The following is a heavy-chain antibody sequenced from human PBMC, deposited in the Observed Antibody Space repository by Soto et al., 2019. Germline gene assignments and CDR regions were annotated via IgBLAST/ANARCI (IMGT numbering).Heavy chain of an antibody. D-gene: IGHD2-15*01. J-gene: IGHJ5*02. CDR1: GFTFRNYA. CDR3: TKQGSDSGFGP. Sequence: LRLSCAASGFTFRNYAMSWVRQAPGKRLEWVSSVSGSTDSTYYADSVKGRFTISRDNSKNTLYLQMNSLRAEDTAVYYCTKQGSDSGFGPWGQGTLVTVSS. V-gene: IGHV3-23*01. CDR2: VSGSTDST.